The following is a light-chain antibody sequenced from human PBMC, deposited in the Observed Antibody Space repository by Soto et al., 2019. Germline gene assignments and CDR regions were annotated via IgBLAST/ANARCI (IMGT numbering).Light chain of an antibody. CDR1: QRISSSH. CDR2: GAF. J-gene: IGKJ1*01. CDR3: QQYGSSGT. V-gene: IGKV3-20*01. Sequence: IVLTQSPVTLSLSPGERATLSCRASQRISSSHLAWYQQKPGQAPRLLIYGAFNRATGIPDRFSGSGSGTDFTLTISRLEPEDFAVYYCQQYGSSGTFGQGTKVDIK.